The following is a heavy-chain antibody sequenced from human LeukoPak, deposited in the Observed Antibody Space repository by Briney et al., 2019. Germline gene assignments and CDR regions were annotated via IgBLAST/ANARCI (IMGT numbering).Heavy chain of an antibody. D-gene: IGHD3-10*01. CDR2: IWYDGSNK. Sequence: GRSLRLSCAASGFPFSRYGMHWVRKAPGKGLEWVAVIWYDGSNKYNADSVKGRFTISRDNSKNTLYLQMNSLRAEDTAVYYCARFIRGANLIDYYYYGMDVWGQGTTVTVSS. V-gene: IGHV3-33*01. CDR1: GFPFSRYG. J-gene: IGHJ6*02. CDR3: ARFIRGANLIDYYYYGMDV.